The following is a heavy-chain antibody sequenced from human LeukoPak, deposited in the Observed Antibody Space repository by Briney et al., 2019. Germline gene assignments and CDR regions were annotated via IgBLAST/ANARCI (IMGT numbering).Heavy chain of an antibody. Sequence: GGSLRLSCAASGFTFSSYAMHWVRQAPGKGLEWVAVISYDGSNKYYADSVKGRFTISRDNSKNTLYLQMNSLRAEDTAVYYCAPSGSNYVFFRYWGQGTLVTVSS. V-gene: IGHV3-30-3*01. CDR3: APSGSNYVFFRY. J-gene: IGHJ4*02. CDR1: GFTFSSYA. D-gene: IGHD4-11*01. CDR2: ISYDGSNK.